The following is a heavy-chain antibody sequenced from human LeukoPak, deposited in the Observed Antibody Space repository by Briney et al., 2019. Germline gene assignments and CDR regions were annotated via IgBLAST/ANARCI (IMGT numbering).Heavy chain of an antibody. Sequence: ASVKVSCKASGYTFTNYYIHWVRQAPGQGLEWMGIINPSGGSTGYAQKFQGRVTLTRDTFTSTVYMELRSLRSDDTAVYYCAREGIAAAGTGYYYYGMDVWGQGTTVTVSS. D-gene: IGHD6-13*01. CDR1: GYTFTNYY. V-gene: IGHV1-46*01. CDR2: INPSGGST. CDR3: AREGIAAAGTGYYYYGMDV. J-gene: IGHJ6*02.